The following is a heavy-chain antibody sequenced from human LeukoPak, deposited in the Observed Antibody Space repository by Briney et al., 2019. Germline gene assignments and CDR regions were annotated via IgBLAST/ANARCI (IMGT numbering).Heavy chain of an antibody. CDR3: ARRIVGAPFDY. CDR2: IYHSGNT. Sequence: SETLSLTCAVSGYSISSGYYWGWIRQPPGKGLEWIGNIYHSGNTYYNPSLKSRVTISVDTYKNQFSLKLRSVTAADTAVYYCARRIVGAPFDYGGQGTLVTVSS. CDR1: GYSISSGYY. J-gene: IGHJ4*02. V-gene: IGHV4-38-2*01. D-gene: IGHD1-26*01.